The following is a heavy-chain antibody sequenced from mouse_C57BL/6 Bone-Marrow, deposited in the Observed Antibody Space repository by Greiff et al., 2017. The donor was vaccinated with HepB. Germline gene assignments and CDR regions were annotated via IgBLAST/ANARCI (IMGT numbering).Heavy chain of an antibody. Sequence: EVKLVESGGDLVKPGGSLKLSCAASGFTFSSYGMSWVRQTPDKRLEWVATISSGGSYTYYPDSVKGRFTISSNNAKNTLYLQMSSLKSEDTAMYYCASDDGYPDYFDYWGQGTTLTVSS. CDR1: GFTFSSYG. CDR3: ASDDGYPDYFDY. CDR2: ISSGGSYT. J-gene: IGHJ2*01. D-gene: IGHD2-3*01. V-gene: IGHV5-6*02.